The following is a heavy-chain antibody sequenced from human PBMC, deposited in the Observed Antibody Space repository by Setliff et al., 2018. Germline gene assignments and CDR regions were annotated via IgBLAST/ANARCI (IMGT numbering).Heavy chain of an antibody. V-gene: IGHV3-30*02. CDR2: VWYDGTQS. Sequence: GGSLRLSCAASGFTISYYAIHWVRQAPGKGLEWVAVVWYDGTQSYYADSVKGRFTISRDNSQNTMDLQMNSLRVEDTAVYYCAKPRYSGGNSYWHFDLWGRGTLVTVSS. D-gene: IGHD2-15*01. CDR1: GFTISYYA. CDR3: AKPRYSGGNSYWHFDL. J-gene: IGHJ2*01.